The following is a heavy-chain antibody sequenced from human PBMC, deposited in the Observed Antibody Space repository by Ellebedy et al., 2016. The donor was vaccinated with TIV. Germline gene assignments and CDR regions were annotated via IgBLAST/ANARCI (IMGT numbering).Heavy chain of an antibody. D-gene: IGHD3-10*01. CDR2: MSGNGGST. V-gene: IGHV3-23*01. CDR3: AKEDGFGSGAYGLDV. Sequence: GESLKISCAASRFPFSNYAMNWVRQAPGKGLEWISSMSGNGGSTYYSGSGKGRFTISRDNSKNTLFLQMNSLRVEDAAVYYCAKEDGFGSGAYGLDVWGQGTTVSVSS. CDR1: RFPFSNYA. J-gene: IGHJ6*02.